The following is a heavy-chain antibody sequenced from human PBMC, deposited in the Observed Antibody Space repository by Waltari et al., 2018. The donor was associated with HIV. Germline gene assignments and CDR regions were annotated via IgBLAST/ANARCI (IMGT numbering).Heavy chain of an antibody. V-gene: IGHV1-18*01. CDR2: ISAYNGNT. J-gene: IGHJ5*02. D-gene: IGHD2-2*01. CDR1: GYTFTSYG. CDR3: ARVGCSSASCYSGWFDP. Sequence: QAQLAQSGAEVKKPGASVKVSCKASGYTFTSYGISWVRQAPGQGLEWLGWISAYNGNTNYAQKLQGRVTMTTDTSTSTAYMELRSLRSDDTALYYCARVGCSSASCYSGWFDPWGQGTLVTVSS.